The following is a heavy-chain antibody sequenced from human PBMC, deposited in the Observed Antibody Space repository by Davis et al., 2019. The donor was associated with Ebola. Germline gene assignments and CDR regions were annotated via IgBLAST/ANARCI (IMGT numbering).Heavy chain of an antibody. Sequence: PGGSLRLSCAASGFTFSSYAMHWVRQAPGKGLEWVANIKQDGREKNYVDSVKGRFTVSRDNAKSSLYLEMNSLRGEDTAVYYCARVLYYDVAHWYFDLWGRGTLVTVSS. CDR3: ARVLYYDVAHWYFDL. D-gene: IGHD3-22*01. CDR2: IKQDGREK. V-gene: IGHV3-7*03. CDR1: GFTFSSYA. J-gene: IGHJ2*01.